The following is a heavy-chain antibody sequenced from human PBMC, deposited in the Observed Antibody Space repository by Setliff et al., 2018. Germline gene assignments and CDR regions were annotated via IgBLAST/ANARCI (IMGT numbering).Heavy chain of an antibody. D-gene: IGHD3-3*01. CDR1: GGSFSTYF. V-gene: IGHV4-34*01. CDR3: ARLSWNGLRYFGLDV. CDR2: VSHSGST. Sequence: SETLSLTCAVYGGSFSTYFWSWIRQPPGKGLEWLGEVSHSGSTNYKPSLKGRVAMSVDTSKRQFSLKLTSVTAADTAVYYCARLSWNGLRYFGLDVWGQGTTVTVSS. J-gene: IGHJ6*02.